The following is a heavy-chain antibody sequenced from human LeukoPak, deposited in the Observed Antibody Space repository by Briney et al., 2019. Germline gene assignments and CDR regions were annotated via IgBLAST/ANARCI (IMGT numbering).Heavy chain of an antibody. J-gene: IGHJ4*02. CDR3: ATWGRYCSSSSCYLGY. V-gene: IGHV1-24*01. Sequence: ASVKVSCKVSGYTLTELSMHWVRQTPGKGLEWMGGFVPEEGEIIYAQKFQGRVIMTEDTSTDTAYMELSSLRSEDTAVYYCATWGRYCSSSSCYLGYWGQGTLVTVSS. CDR1: GYTLTELS. D-gene: IGHD2-2*01. CDR2: FVPEEGEI.